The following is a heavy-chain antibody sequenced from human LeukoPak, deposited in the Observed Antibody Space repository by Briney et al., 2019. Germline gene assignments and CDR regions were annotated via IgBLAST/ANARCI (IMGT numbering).Heavy chain of an antibody. CDR1: GFTFSSYS. J-gene: IGHJ4*02. Sequence: PGGSLRLSCAASGFTFSSYSMNWVRLAPGKGLEWVSSISSSSSYIYYADSVKGRFTIPRDNARNSLYLQMNSLRAEDTAVYYCARSGVDRSGSFDYWGQGTLVTVSS. D-gene: IGHD2-8*01. CDR2: ISSSSSYI. V-gene: IGHV3-21*01. CDR3: ARSGVDRSGSFDY.